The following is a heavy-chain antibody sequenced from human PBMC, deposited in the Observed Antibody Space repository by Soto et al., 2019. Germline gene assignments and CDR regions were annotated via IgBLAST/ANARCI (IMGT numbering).Heavy chain of an antibody. D-gene: IGHD6-19*01. Sequence: GGSLRLSCAASGFTFTNAWMSWVRQTPGKGLEWVGRIKSRTAGETADYAAPVKGRFTISRDDSQNTLYLQMSSLTPEDTAVYYCTTDPTAVADTPYFDYWGQGTLVTVSS. CDR2: IKSRTAGETA. J-gene: IGHJ4*02. CDR3: TTDPTAVADTPYFDY. CDR1: GFTFTNAW. V-gene: IGHV3-15*07.